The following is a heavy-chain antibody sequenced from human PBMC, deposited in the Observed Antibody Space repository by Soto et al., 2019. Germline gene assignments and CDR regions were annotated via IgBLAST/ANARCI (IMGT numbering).Heavy chain of an antibody. Sequence: GGSLRLSCAASGFTFSSYGMHWVRQAPGKGLEWVAVISYDGSNKYYADSVKGRFTISRDNSKNTLYLQMNSLRAEDTAVYYCARKYTVVRGVIIDYGMDVWGQGTTVTV. V-gene: IGHV3-30*03. J-gene: IGHJ6*02. D-gene: IGHD3-10*01. CDR2: ISYDGSNK. CDR3: ARKYTVVRGVIIDYGMDV. CDR1: GFTFSSYG.